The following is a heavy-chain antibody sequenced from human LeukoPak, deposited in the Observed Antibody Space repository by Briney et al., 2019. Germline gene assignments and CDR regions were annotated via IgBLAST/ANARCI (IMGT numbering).Heavy chain of an antibody. Sequence: PGGSLRLSCGASGFTFSSYWMHWVRQAPGRGLVWISRINSDGSSRSYADSVKGRFTISRDNAKNTLDLQMNSLRAEGTAVYYCARDHFGSSFGYWGQGTLVTVSS. CDR1: GFTFSSYW. D-gene: IGHD3-10*01. V-gene: IGHV3-74*01. CDR3: ARDHFGSSFGY. CDR2: INSDGSSR. J-gene: IGHJ4*02.